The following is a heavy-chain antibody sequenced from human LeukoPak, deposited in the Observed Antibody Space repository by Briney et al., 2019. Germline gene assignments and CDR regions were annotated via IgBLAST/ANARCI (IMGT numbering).Heavy chain of an antibody. J-gene: IGHJ4*02. D-gene: IGHD3-10*01. CDR2: ISGDGGST. V-gene: IGHV3-43*02. CDR1: GFTFDDYV. CDR3: AEDRFGELVLDY. Sequence: PGGSLRLSCAASGFTFDDYVMHWVRQAPGKGLEWVSLISGDGGSTYYADSVKGRFTISRDNSKNSLYLQMNSLRTEDTALYYCAEDRFGELVLDYWGQGTLVTVSS.